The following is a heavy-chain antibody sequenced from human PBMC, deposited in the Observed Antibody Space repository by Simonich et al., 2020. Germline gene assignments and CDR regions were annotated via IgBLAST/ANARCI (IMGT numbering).Heavy chain of an antibody. CDR2: IYYSGST. D-gene: IGHD2-21*02. J-gene: IGHJ2*01. V-gene: IGHV4-59*08. CDR3: AIHKFWGEVVTAIPGYWYFDL. Sequence: QVQLQESGPGLVKPSETLSLTCTVSGGSISSYYWSWIRQPPGKGLEWIGYIYYSGSTNYNPSLKSRVTISVDTSKNQFSLKLSSVTAADTAVYYCAIHKFWGEVVTAIPGYWYFDLWGRGTLVTVSS. CDR1: GGSISSYY.